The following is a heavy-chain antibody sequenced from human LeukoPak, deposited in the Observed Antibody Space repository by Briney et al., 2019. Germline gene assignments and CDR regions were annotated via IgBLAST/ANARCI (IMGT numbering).Heavy chain of an antibody. CDR1: GYTFTSYY. Sequence: GASVRVSCKASGYTFTSYYMHWVRQAPGQGLEWMGIINPSGGSTSYAQKFQGRVTMTRDTSTSTVYMELSSLRSEDTAVYYCARDARWDSSGYFLDYWGQGVLVTVSS. V-gene: IGHV1-46*01. CDR3: ARDARWDSSGYFLDY. J-gene: IGHJ4*02. CDR2: INPSGGST. D-gene: IGHD3-22*01.